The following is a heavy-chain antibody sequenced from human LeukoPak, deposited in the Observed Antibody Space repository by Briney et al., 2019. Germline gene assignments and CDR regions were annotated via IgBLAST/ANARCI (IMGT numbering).Heavy chain of an antibody. Sequence: SETLSLTCTVSGGSISSYYWSWIRQPPGKGLEWIGYIYYSGSTSYNPSLKSRVTISVDTSKNQFSLKVSSVTAADTAVYYCARGRVVVTAIPGVYYFDYWGQGTLVTVSS. CDR2: IYYSGST. J-gene: IGHJ4*02. V-gene: IGHV4-59*01. D-gene: IGHD2-21*02. CDR3: ARGRVVVTAIPGVYYFDY. CDR1: GGSISSYY.